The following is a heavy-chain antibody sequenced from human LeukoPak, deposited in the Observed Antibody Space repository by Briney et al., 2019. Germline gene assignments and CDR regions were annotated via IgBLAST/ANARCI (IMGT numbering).Heavy chain of an antibody. V-gene: IGHV4-4*02. CDR3: ARVPAAGTGPDY. CDR2: ISLSGLT. Sequence: PSETLSLTCGVSGGSISSTNWWSWVRQPPGQGLEWIGEISLSGLTNYNPSLNSRVTVSLDKSKNQLSLNLTSVTAADTAVYYCARVPAAGTGPDYWGQGTLVTVSS. D-gene: IGHD6-13*01. CDR1: GGSISSTNW. J-gene: IGHJ4*02.